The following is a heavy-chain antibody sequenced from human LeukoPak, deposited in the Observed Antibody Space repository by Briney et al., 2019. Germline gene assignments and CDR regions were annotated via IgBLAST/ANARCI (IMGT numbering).Heavy chain of an antibody. CDR2: FDPEDVET. V-gene: IGHV1-24*01. CDR1: GYTLTELS. J-gene: IGHJ6*02. CDR3: ATNYDILTGYKGPKNYGMDV. Sequence: ASVKVSCKVSGYTLTELSMHWVRQAPGKGLEWMGGFDPEDVETIYAQKFQGRVTMTEDTSTDTAYMELSSLRSEDTAVYYCATNYDILTGYKGPKNYGMDVWGQGTTVTVSS. D-gene: IGHD3-9*01.